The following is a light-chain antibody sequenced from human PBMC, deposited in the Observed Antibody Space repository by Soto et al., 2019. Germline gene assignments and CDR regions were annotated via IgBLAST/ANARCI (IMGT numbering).Light chain of an antibody. J-gene: IGKJ5*01. V-gene: IGKV1-9*01. CDR2: AAS. CDR1: QGISNY. Sequence: DIQLTQSPSFLSASVGDRVTITCRASQGISNYLAWYQQKPGKAPNLLIYAASTLQNGVPSRFSGSGSGTEFALIISSLEPEDFATYSCQQFHSFPSTFGQATRLEIK. CDR3: QQFHSFPST.